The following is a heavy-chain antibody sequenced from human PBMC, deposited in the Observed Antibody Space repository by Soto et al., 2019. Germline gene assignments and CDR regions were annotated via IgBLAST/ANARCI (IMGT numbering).Heavy chain of an antibody. J-gene: IGHJ3*02. CDR1: GFTFSSYA. Sequence: GGSLRLSCAASGFTFSSYAMHWVRQAPGKGLEWVAVISYDGSNKYYADSVKGRFTISRDNSKNTLYLQMNSLRAEDTAVYYCAREYAGGYCSGGSCPSRDAFDIWGQGTMVTVSS. D-gene: IGHD2-15*01. V-gene: IGHV3-30-3*01. CDR3: AREYAGGYCSGGSCPSRDAFDI. CDR2: ISYDGSNK.